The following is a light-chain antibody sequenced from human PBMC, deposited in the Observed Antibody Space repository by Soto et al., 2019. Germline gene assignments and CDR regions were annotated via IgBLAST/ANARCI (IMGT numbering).Light chain of an antibody. J-gene: IGKJ2*03. CDR3: QQFHHFPTS. CDR1: QGIATA. Sequence: IQLTQSPSSLSAAVGDRVTITCRASQGIATALAWYQQKPGKAPEFLIFDASILGPGVPSRLSGSGSETDFTLTISSLQLYVFANYSYQQFHHFPTSFAQGPKVEI. CDR2: DAS. V-gene: IGKV1D-13*01.